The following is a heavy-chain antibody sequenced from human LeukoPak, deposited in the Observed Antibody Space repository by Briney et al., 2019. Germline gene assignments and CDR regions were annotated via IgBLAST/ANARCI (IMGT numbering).Heavy chain of an antibody. CDR1: GFTFSSYR. CDR2: ISSSSSYI. D-gene: IGHD3-3*01. CDR3: ARDSYYDFWSGSTYHMDV. J-gene: IGHJ6*03. V-gene: IGHV3-21*01. Sequence: PGGSLRLSCAASGFTFSSYRVNWVRQAPGKGLEWVSSISSSSSYIYYADSVKGRFTISRDNAKNSLHLQMNSLRVEDTAVYYCARDSYYDFWSGSTYHMDVWGKGTTVIVSS.